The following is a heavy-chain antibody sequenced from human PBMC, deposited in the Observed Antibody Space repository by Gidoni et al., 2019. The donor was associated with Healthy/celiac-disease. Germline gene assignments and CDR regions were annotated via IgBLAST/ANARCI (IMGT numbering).Heavy chain of an antibody. CDR1: GFTFDDYT. J-gene: IGHJ4*02. V-gene: IGHV3-43*01. D-gene: IGHD6-19*01. CDR2: ISWDGGST. Sequence: EVQLGESGGGVVQPGGSLRLSCAASGFTFDDYTMHWVRQAPGKGLEWVSLISWDGGSTYYADSVKGRFTISRDNSKNSLYLQMNSLRTEDTSLYYCAKDRSVAGTSYLDYWGQGTLVTVSS. CDR3: AKDRSVAGTSYLDY.